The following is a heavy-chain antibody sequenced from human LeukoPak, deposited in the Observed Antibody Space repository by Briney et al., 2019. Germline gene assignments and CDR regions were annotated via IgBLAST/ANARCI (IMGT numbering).Heavy chain of an antibody. V-gene: IGHV4-59*01. Sequence: SSETLSLTCTVSGGSISSYYWSWIRQPPGKGLEWIGYIYYSGSTNYNPSLKSRVTISVDTSKNQFSLKLSSVTAADTAVYYCARGRGWLQSTPFDYWGQGTLVAVCS. CDR2: IYYSGST. D-gene: IGHD5-24*01. CDR1: GGSISSYY. CDR3: ARGRGWLQSTPFDY. J-gene: IGHJ4*02.